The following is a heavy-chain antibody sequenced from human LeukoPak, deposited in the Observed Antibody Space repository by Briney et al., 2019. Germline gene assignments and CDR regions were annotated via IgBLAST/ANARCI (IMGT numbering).Heavy chain of an antibody. V-gene: IGHV3-30*02. J-gene: IGHJ1*01. D-gene: IGHD6-6*01. CDR2: IRYDGSNK. CDR3: AKVEYSSNIPQH. Sequence: PGGSLRLSCAASGFTFNNYGMHWVRQAPSKGLEWVAFIRYDGSNKYYADPVKGRFTISRDNFKNMMYLQMNSLRAEDTAVYYCAKVEYSSNIPQHWDQGTLVTVSS. CDR1: GFTFNNYG.